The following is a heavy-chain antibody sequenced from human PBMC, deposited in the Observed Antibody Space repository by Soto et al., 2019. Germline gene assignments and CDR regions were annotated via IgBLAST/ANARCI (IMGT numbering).Heavy chain of an antibody. CDR1: GFTFSSYS. V-gene: IGHV3-21*01. D-gene: IGHD3-22*01. Sequence: GSLRLSFAASGFTFSSYSMNWVRQAPGKGLEWVSSISSSSSYIYYADSVKGRFTISRDNAKNSLYLQMNSLRAEDTAVYYCARAQAPYDSSGYYYWGQGTLVTVSS. CDR3: ARAQAPYDSSGYYY. J-gene: IGHJ4*02. CDR2: ISSSSSYI.